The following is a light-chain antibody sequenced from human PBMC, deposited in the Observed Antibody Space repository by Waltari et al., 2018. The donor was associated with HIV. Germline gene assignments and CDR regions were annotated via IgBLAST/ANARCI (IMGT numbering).Light chain of an antibody. Sequence: QSVLAQPPSVSGTPGQRVTISCSGTTSNIGTNVVNWYQQVPGTAPKLLISSNNQRPSGVPDRFSGFKSGTSASLAINGLQSEDEADYYCAAWDASLSVWVFGGGTKLTVL. CDR2: SNN. V-gene: IGLV1-44*01. J-gene: IGLJ3*02. CDR1: TSNIGTNV. CDR3: AAWDASLSVWV.